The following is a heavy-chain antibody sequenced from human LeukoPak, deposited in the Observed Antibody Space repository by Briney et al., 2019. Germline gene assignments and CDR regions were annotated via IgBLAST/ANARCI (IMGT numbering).Heavy chain of an antibody. Sequence: SVKVSCKASGGTFSSYAISWVRQAPGQGLEWMGGIIPIFGTANYAQKFQGRVTITADKSTSTAYMELSSLRSEDTAVYYCASGNIVATIAYYYYGMDVWGKRTTVTVSS. V-gene: IGHV1-69*06. CDR2: IIPIFGTA. D-gene: IGHD5-12*01. CDR1: GGTFSSYA. J-gene: IGHJ6*04. CDR3: ASGNIVATIAYYYYGMDV.